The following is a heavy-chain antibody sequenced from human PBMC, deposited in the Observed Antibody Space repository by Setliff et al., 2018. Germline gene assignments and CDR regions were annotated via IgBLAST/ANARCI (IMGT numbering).Heavy chain of an antibody. D-gene: IGHD6-19*01. V-gene: IGHV4-34*01. CDR3: ATSGFCSAGSCYSFDD. Sequence: SETLSLTCGVSGGGGSFSAYYWSWIRQPPGKGLEWIGEISPGGSTIYNPPLRSRVTMSVDTAKNRFSLSLTSVTAADTAVYYCATSGFCSAGSCYSFDDWGQGALVTVSS. CDR2: ISPGGST. CDR1: GGGGSFSAYY. J-gene: IGHJ4*02.